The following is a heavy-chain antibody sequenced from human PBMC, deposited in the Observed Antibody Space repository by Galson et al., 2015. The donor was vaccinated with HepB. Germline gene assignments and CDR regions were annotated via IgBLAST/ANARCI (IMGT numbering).Heavy chain of an antibody. V-gene: IGHV3-66*02. CDR2: IYSGGST. Sequence: SLRLSCAASGFTVSSNYMSWVRQAPGKGLEWVSVIYSGGSTHYADSVKGRFTISRDNSKNTLYLQMNSLRAEDTAVYYCASRIVVVTATAGIDDYWGQGTLVTVSS. D-gene: IGHD2-21*02. CDR3: ASRIVVVTATAGIDDY. CDR1: GFTVSSNY. J-gene: IGHJ4*02.